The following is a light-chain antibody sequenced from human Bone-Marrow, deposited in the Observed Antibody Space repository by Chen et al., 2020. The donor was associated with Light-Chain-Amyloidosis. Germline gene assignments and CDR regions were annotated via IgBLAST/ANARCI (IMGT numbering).Light chain of an antibody. V-gene: IGKV3-20*01. J-gene: IGKJ2*01. CDR2: DAS. CDR3: QQLNSYPRT. CDR1: QSVSSNY. Sequence: VLTQSPGTLSLSPGERATLSCRASQSVSSNYLAWYQQTPGQAPRLLIYDASSRATGIPDRFSGSGSGTDFTLTISSLQPEDFATYYCQQLNSYPRTFGQGTKLEIK.